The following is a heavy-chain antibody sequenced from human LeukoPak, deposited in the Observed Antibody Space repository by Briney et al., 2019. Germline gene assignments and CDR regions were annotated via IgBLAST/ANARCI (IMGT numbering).Heavy chain of an antibody. V-gene: IGHV4-34*01. CDR3: ARPSRVRGIVGATRGWYFDL. CDR1: GGSFSGYY. CDR2: INHSGST. D-gene: IGHD1-26*01. J-gene: IGHJ2*01. Sequence: SETLSLTCAVYGGSFSGYYWSWIRQPPGKGLEWIGEINHSGSTNYNPSLKSRVTISVDTSKNQFSLKLSSVTAADTAVYYCARPSRVRGIVGATRGWYFDLWGRGTLVTVSS.